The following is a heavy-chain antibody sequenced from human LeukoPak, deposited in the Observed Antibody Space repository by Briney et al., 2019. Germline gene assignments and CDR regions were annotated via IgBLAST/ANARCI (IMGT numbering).Heavy chain of an antibody. V-gene: IGHV3-30-3*01. CDR2: ISYDGSNK. CDR3: ARELFRGVIEGGTGPFDY. D-gene: IGHD3-10*01. CDR1: GFTFSSYA. J-gene: IGHJ4*02. Sequence: GGSLRLSCAASGFTFSSYAMHWVRQAPGKGLEWVAVISYDGSNKYYADSVKGRFTISRDNSKNTLYLQMNSLRAEDTAVYYCARELFRGVIEGGTGPFDYWGQGTLVTVSS.